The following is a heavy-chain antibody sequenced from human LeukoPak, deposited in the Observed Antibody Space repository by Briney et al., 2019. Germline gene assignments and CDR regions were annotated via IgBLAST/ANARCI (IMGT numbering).Heavy chain of an antibody. Sequence: SETLSLTCTVSGGSISSYYWSWIRQPAGKGLEWIGYIFYIGSTNYNPSLKSRVTISVDTSKNQFSLQLSSVTAADTAVYYCARHGTSTVPSLWGQGTLVTVSS. J-gene: IGHJ4*02. V-gene: IGHV4-59*08. CDR1: GGSISSYY. CDR2: IFYIGST. CDR3: ARHGTSTVPSL. D-gene: IGHD4-17*01.